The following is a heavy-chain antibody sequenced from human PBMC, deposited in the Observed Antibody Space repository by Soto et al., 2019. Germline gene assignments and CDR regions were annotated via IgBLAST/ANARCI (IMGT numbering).Heavy chain of an antibody. J-gene: IGHJ6*02. D-gene: IGHD1-1*01. CDR2: ISAYSGNS. V-gene: IGHV1-18*01. CDR3: ARAELERGEVGYFGMDV. CDR1: GYTFTSYG. Sequence: QVQLVQSGTEVKKPGASVKVSCKASGYTFTSYGISWVRQAPGQGLEWMGWISAYSGNSMYAQKLQGRVTMTTDTSTSTAYMELRSLTSDDTAVYYCARAELERGEVGYFGMDVWGQGTTVTVSS.